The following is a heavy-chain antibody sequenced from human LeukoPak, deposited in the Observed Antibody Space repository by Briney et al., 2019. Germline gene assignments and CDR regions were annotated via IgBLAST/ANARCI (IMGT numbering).Heavy chain of an antibody. CDR2: MYPSGST. Sequence: PSGTLSLTCAVSGGSISSSNWWSWVRQPPGKGLEWIGEMYPSGSTNYNPSLKSRVTISVDTSKNQFSLKLSSVTAADTAVYYCARHRSSPSSGWYHYYYYYMDVWGKGTTVTISS. CDR1: GGSISSSNW. CDR3: ARHRSSPSSGWYHYYYYYMDV. D-gene: IGHD6-19*01. J-gene: IGHJ6*03. V-gene: IGHV4-4*02.